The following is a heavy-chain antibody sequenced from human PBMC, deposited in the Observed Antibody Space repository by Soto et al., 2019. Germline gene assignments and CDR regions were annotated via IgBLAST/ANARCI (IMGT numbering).Heavy chain of an antibody. CDR3: ARGRDYGDSHNWFDP. V-gene: IGHV4-34*01. J-gene: IGHJ5*02. Sequence: QVRLQQWGPGLLNPSQTRPLPWAAYGGPFSGYNWAWVREPPGKGRAWIGEINHGGSTNNNPSIKSRVTISVDTSKNQFSLKLSSVTAADTAVYYCARGRDYGDSHNWFDPWGQGTLVTVSS. D-gene: IGHD4-17*01. CDR1: GGPFSGYN. CDR2: INHGGST.